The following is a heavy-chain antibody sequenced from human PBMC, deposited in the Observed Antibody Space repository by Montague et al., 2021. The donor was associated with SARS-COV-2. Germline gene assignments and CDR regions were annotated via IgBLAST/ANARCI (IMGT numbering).Heavy chain of an antibody. CDR1: GGSVSSGSFH. J-gene: IGHJ4*02. D-gene: IGHD3-3*01. V-gene: IGHV4-61*01. CDR3: ANKGAYDVPIDY. CDR2: VSSSGSA. Sequence: SETLSLTCTVSGGSVSSGSFHWSWIRQPPGKGLEYIGYVSSSGSADYXPSFKSRVAISLDTSENQLSLRLSSVTAADTAVYYCANKGAYDVPIDYWGLGTLVTVSS.